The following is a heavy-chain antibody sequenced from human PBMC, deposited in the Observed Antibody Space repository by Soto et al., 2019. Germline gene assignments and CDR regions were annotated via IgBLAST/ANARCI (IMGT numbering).Heavy chain of an antibody. J-gene: IGHJ5*02. D-gene: IGHD7-27*01. Sequence: SETLSLTCTVSGGSISSGGYYWTWIRQHPGKGLEWIGYNYHSGSTYYNPSLKSRVTISLDTSKNQFSLKLSSVTAGETAVYYCARVPGPWGQGTLVTVSS. V-gene: IGHV4-30-2*01. CDR3: ARVPGP. CDR2: NYHSGST. CDR1: GGSISSGGYY.